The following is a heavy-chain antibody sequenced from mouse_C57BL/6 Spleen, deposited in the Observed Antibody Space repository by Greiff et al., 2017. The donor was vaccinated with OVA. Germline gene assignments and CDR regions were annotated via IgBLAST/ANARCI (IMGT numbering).Heavy chain of an antibody. CDR3: AKGGGNYEDYAMDY. CDR1: GFSLTSYG. D-gene: IGHD2-1*01. J-gene: IGHJ4*01. Sequence: QVQLQQSGPGLVQPSQSLSITCTVSGFSLTSYGVHWVRQPPGKGLEWLGVIWSGGSTDYNAAFISRLSISKDNSKSQVFFKMNSLQADDTAIYYCAKGGGNYEDYAMDYWGQGTSVTVSS. V-gene: IGHV2-4*01. CDR2: IWSGGST.